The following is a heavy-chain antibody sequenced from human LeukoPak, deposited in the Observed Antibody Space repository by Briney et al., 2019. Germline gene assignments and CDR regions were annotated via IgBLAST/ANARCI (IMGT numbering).Heavy chain of an antibody. Sequence: GASVKVSCKASGGTFISYTISWVRQAPGQGLEWMGRIIPILGIANYAQKFQGRVTITADKSTSTAYMELSSLRSEDTAVYYCGRDKAYCGGDCYRHSDAFDIWGQGTMVTVSS. CDR1: GGTFISYT. CDR2: IIPILGIA. J-gene: IGHJ3*02. D-gene: IGHD2-21*02. V-gene: IGHV1-69*04. CDR3: GRDKAYCGGDCYRHSDAFDI.